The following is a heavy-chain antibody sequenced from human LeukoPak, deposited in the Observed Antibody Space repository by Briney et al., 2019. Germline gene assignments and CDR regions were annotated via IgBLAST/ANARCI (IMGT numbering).Heavy chain of an antibody. J-gene: IGHJ4*02. CDR2: IWYDGSNK. Sequence: GGSLRLSCAAPGFTFSNYGMHWVRQAPGKGLEWVALIWYDGSNKYYADSVKGRFTISRDNSKNTLYLQMNSLRAEDTAVYYCAGSYYNVFDYWGQGTLVTVSS. D-gene: IGHD3-10*01. V-gene: IGHV3-33*08. CDR1: GFTFSNYG. CDR3: AGSYYNVFDY.